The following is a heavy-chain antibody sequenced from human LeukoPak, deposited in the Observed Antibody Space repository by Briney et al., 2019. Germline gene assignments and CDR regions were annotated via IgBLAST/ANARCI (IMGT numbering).Heavy chain of an antibody. J-gene: IGHJ4*02. D-gene: IGHD4-11*01. CDR3: ANDAQRGFDYSNSLEY. CDR1: GFTFSSYA. CDR2: VSTSGGST. Sequence: GGSLRLSCSASGFTFSSYAMSWVRQAPGKGLEWVSTVSTSGGSTYYADSVKGRFTISRDNSKNTVYLQMNSLRVEDTGVYYCANDAQRGFDYSNSLEYWGQGILVTVSS. V-gene: IGHV3-23*01.